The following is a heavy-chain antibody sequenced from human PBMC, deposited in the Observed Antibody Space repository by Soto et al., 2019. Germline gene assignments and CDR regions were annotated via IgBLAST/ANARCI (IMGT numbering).Heavy chain of an antibody. Sequence: ASRKVCCKASGYTFPSCYIHWVRQAPGQGLEWMGAINPSGGTSTSAQKFQGRVTMTTDTSTSTASLELISLRSKDTAVFYWARDQKHRYDHNSPEYYHSGVDDWGQGTTVIVSS. J-gene: IGHJ6*02. CDR1: GYTFPSCY. D-gene: IGHD2-2*01. CDR3: ARDQKHRYDHNSPEYYHSGVDD. V-gene: IGHV1-46*01. CDR2: INPSGGTS.